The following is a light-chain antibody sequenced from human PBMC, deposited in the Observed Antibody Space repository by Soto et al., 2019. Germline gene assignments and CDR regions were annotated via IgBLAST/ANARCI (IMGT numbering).Light chain of an antibody. CDR2: DVS. J-gene: IGKJ5*01. Sequence: EIVMTQSPATLSVSHGERATLSCRAGQGVTTNFAWYQQKSGQSPRLLIYDVSIRATGVPARFSGTGSETDFTLTISGLQSEDSAVYFCQQYNNWPFSFGQGTRLEI. CDR1: QGVTTN. CDR3: QQYNNWPFS. V-gene: IGKV3-15*01.